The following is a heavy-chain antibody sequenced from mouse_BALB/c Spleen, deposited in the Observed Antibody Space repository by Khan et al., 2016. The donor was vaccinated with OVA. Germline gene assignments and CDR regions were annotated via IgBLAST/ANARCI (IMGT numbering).Heavy chain of an antibody. J-gene: IGHJ2*01. V-gene: IGHV1-7*01. Sequence: QVQLQQSGAELAKPGASVKMSCKASGYTFINYWILWVKQRPGQGLEWIGYINPSTGYTEYNQNFKEKATLTADKSSSTAYMQLSSLTSEDSAVYYCARRCLLWDFYYWGQGTTLTVSS. CDR1: GYTFINYW. D-gene: IGHD2-1*01. CDR2: INPSTGYT. CDR3: ARRCLLWDFYY.